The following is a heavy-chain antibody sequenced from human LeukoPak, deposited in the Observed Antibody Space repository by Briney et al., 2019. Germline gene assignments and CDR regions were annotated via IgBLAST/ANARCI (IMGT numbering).Heavy chain of an antibody. CDR1: GFRFTSYA. D-gene: IGHD3-16*01. CDR2: ISGSGGST. V-gene: IGHV3-23*01. J-gene: IGHJ4*02. CDR3: AKLGAYRVYSFIDY. Sequence: GGSLRLSCAASGFRFTSYAMIWIRQVPGKGLEWVAGISGSGGSTYYSDPVKGRFTISRDTSDNTLHLNMSTLTTDDTAVYFCAKLGAYRVYSFIDYWGQGTLVTVSS.